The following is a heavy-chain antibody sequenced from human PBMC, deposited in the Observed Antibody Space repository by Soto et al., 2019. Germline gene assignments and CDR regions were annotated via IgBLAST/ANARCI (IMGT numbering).Heavy chain of an antibody. CDR1: GDSITTNGYY. D-gene: IGHD3-10*01. CDR3: ASSHYTFRLLIDY. CDR2: VYWTGST. J-gene: IGHJ4*02. V-gene: IGHV4-39*01. Sequence: SETLSLTCSVSGDSITTNGYYWGWIRQPPGKGLQWIGNVYWTGSTFSHPSLTSRVFISVDTSKNEFSLRLTSVTAADTAVYFCASSHYTFRLLIDYCDPRTRITVSS.